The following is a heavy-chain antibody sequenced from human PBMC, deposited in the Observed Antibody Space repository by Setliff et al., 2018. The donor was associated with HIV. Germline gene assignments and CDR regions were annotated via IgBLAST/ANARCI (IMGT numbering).Heavy chain of an antibody. CDR1: GASISSYY. J-gene: IGHJ4*02. Sequence: PSETLSLTCNVSGASISSYYWSWIRQPPGKGLEWIGYIYYSGSTYYNPSLKSRVSISTDTSKNQFSLKLTSVTAADTAVYYCASRDTSRYFDDYWGQGTLVTVSS. V-gene: IGHV4-59*06. CDR3: ASRDTSRYFDDY. D-gene: IGHD3-22*01. CDR2: IYYSGST.